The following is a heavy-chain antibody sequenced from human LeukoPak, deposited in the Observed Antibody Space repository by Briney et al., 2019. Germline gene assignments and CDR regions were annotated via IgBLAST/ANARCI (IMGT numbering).Heavy chain of an antibody. CDR1: EFTFSSYA. Sequence: GGSLRLSCAASEFTFSSYAMSWVRQAPGKGLEWVSAISGSGGSTYYADSVKGRFTISRDNSKNTLYLQMSSLRAEDTAVYYCAKDRGDSSSWYPFDYWGQGTLVPVSS. V-gene: IGHV3-23*01. J-gene: IGHJ4*02. D-gene: IGHD6-13*01. CDR3: AKDRGDSSSWYPFDY. CDR2: ISGSGGST.